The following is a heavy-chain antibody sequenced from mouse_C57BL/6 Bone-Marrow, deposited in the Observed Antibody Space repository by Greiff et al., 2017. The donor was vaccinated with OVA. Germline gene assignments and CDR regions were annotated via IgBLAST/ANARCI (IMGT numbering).Heavy chain of an antibody. CDR1: GYTFTSYW. Sequence: VQLQQPGAELVKPGASVKMSCKASGYTFTSYWITWVKQRPGQGLEWIGDIYPGSGSTNYYEKFKSKATLTVDTSSSTAYMQLSSLTSEDSAVYYCARMAVTTWYFDVWGTGTTVTVSS. J-gene: IGHJ1*03. CDR2: IYPGSGST. D-gene: IGHD2-2*01. V-gene: IGHV1-55*01. CDR3: ARMAVTTWYFDV.